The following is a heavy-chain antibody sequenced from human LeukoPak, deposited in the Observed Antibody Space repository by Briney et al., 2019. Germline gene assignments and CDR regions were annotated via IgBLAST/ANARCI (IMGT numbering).Heavy chain of an antibody. CDR3: ARDLYRDSLPVSWFDP. J-gene: IGHJ5*02. V-gene: IGHV1-18*04. CDR1: GYTFTGYY. CDR2: ISDYNGNT. Sequence: ASVKVSRKASGYTFTGYYMHWVRQAPGQGLEWMGWISDYNGNTNYAQKLQGRVTMTTDTSTSTAYMELRSLRSDDTAVYYCARDLYRDSLPVSWFDPWGQGTLVTVSS. D-gene: IGHD4-11*01.